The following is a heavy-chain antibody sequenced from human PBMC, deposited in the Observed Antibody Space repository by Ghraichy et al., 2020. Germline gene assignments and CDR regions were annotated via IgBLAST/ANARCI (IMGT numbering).Heavy chain of an antibody. CDR1: GFTFSSYG. CDR3: ARERIVVQEGSAFDI. J-gene: IGHJ3*02. D-gene: IGHD1-26*01. CDR2: IWYDGSNK. V-gene: IGHV3-33*01. Sequence: GGSLRLSCAASGFTFSSYGMHWVRQAPGKGLEWVAVIWYDGSNKYYADSVKGRFTISRDNSKNTLYLQMNSLRAEDTAVYYCARERIVVQEGSAFDIWGQGTMVTVSS.